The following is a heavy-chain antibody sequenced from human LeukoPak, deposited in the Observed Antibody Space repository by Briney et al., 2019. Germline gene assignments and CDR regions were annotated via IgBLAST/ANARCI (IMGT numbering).Heavy chain of an antibody. J-gene: IGHJ3*02. Sequence: PSETLSLTCTVSGGSISSYYWSWIRQPAGKGLEWIGRIYTSGSTNYNPSLKSRVTMSVDTSKNQFSLKLSSVTAADTAVYYCARDQGSSGWTTDAFDIWGQGTMVTVSS. V-gene: IGHV4-4*07. D-gene: IGHD6-19*01. CDR3: ARDQGSSGWTTDAFDI. CDR1: GGSISSYY. CDR2: IYTSGST.